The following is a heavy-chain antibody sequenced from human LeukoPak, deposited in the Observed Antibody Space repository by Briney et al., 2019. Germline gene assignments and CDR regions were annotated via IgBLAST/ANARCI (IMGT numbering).Heavy chain of an antibody. CDR3: ARDCLPTRGYNWFDP. CDR1: GGSISSYY. J-gene: IGHJ5*02. D-gene: IGHD5-12*01. CDR2: IYYSGST. Sequence: SETLSLTCTVSGGSISSYYWSWIRQPPGKGLEWIGYIYYSGSTNYNPSLKSRVTISVDTSKNQFSLKLSSVTAADTAVYYCARDCLPTRGYNWFDPWGQGTLVTVSS. V-gene: IGHV4-59*01.